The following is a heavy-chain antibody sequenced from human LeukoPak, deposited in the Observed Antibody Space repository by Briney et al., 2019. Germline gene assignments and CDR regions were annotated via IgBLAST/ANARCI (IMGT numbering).Heavy chain of an antibody. J-gene: IGHJ4*02. D-gene: IGHD3-16*02. Sequence: GGSLRLSCAASGFTFSNSAMSWVRQAPGRGLECISSISGNGDTTYYTDSVRGRFTFSRDNSKNTLYLQMNSLRAEDTAVYYCAKDHYDYVWGSYRADYWGQGTLVTVSS. CDR2: ISGNGDTT. V-gene: IGHV3-23*01. CDR1: GFTFSNSA. CDR3: AKDHYDYVWGSYRADY.